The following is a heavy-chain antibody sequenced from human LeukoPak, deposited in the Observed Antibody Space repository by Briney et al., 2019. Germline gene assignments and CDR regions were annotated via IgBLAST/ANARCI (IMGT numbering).Heavy chain of an antibody. D-gene: IGHD5-18*01. V-gene: IGHV3-15*01. Sequence: GGSLRLSCKGSGFTFTNACMSWVRLAPGKGLEWVGHIKSQTDGGTTDYAAPVKGRFTISRDDSKNTRYLQLNSLKTEDTAVYYCTTGTWIQLWLADYWGQGTLVTASS. J-gene: IGHJ4*02. CDR3: TTGTWIQLWLADY. CDR2: IKSQTDGGTT. CDR1: GFTFTNAC.